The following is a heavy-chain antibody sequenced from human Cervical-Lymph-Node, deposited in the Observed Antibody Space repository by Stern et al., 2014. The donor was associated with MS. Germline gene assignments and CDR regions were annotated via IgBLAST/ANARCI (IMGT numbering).Heavy chain of an antibody. CDR3: AREGGNTAEYFQH. J-gene: IGHJ1*01. CDR1: GFTFSSRG. CDR2: IWYDGSNR. V-gene: IGHV3-33*01. D-gene: IGHD4-23*01. Sequence: VQLVESGGGVVQPGRSLRLSCALSGFTFSSRGMHWVRQAPGKGLEWLAIIWYDGSNRYYADSVKGRFTISRDNSKNTLYLQMNSLRAEDTAVYYCAREGGNTAEYFQHWGQGTLVTVSS.